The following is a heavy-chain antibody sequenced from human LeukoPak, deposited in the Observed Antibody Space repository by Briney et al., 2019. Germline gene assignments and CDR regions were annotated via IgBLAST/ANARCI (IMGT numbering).Heavy chain of an antibody. CDR3: AREGAAAGNVVDP. CDR1: GFTFSNAW. Sequence: GGSLRLSCAASGFTFSNAWMSWVRQAPGKGLEWVGRIKSKTDGGTTDYAAPVKGRFTIPRDDSKNTLYLQMNSLKTEDTAVYYCAREGAAAGNVVDPWGQGTLVTVSS. J-gene: IGHJ5*02. V-gene: IGHV3-15*01. CDR2: IKSKTDGGTT. D-gene: IGHD6-13*01.